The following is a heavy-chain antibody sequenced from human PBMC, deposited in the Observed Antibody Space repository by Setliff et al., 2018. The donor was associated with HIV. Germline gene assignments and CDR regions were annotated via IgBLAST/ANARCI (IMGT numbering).Heavy chain of an antibody. Sequence: PGGSLRLSCATSGFIFEDYGMNWVRQAPGKGLEWVSSISSSSSYIHYADSVKGRFIISRDISANRVYLQMNSLRDDDTAMYYCARDRVISVRGVLRSTFDPWGRGTRVTVSS. CDR2: ISSSSSYI. V-gene: IGHV3-21*01. D-gene: IGHD3-10*01. CDR1: GFIFEDYG. CDR3: ARDRVISVRGVLRSTFDP. J-gene: IGHJ5*02.